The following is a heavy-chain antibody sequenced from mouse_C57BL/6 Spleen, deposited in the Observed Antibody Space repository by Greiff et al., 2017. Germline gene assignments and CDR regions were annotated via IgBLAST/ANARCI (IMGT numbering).Heavy chain of an antibody. D-gene: IGHD1-1*01. CDR2: IYPGDGDT. Sequence: QVQLKQSGPELVKPGASVKISCKASGYAFSSSWMNWVKQRPGKGLEWLGRIYPGDGDTNYNGKFKGKATLTADKSSSTAYMQLSILTSEYSAVYFCARDRYYGSSPYAMDYWGQGTSVTVS. V-gene: IGHV1-82*01. CDR3: ARDRYYGSSPYAMDY. CDR1: GYAFSSSW. J-gene: IGHJ4*01.